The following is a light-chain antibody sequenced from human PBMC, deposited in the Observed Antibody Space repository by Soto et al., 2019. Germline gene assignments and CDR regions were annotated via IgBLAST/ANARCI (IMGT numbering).Light chain of an antibody. V-gene: IGLV1-47*02. CDR2: SNN. CDR3: SSYTSSSTYV. J-gene: IGLJ1*01. CDR1: SSNIGGTNY. Sequence: QSVLTQPPSASGTPGQKVFISCSGSSSNIGGTNYAYWYQQLPGAAPKLLMHSNNLRPSGVPERISGSKFGTAASLAISGLRSEDEAVYYCSSYTSSSTYVFGTGTKVTVL.